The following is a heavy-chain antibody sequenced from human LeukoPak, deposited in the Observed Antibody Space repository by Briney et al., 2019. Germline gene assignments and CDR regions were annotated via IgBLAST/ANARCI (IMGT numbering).Heavy chain of an antibody. D-gene: IGHD5-12*01. J-gene: IGHJ3*02. Sequence: SETLSLTCSVSGGSISSYYWSWLRQPAGKGLEWIGRIHTRGGTEYNPSPKSRVTMSVDTSKNQFSLKLISVTAADTAVYFCARDDNSGYSDDAFDIWGQGTLVTVSS. CDR2: IHTRGGT. CDR3: ARDDNSGYSDDAFDI. CDR1: GGSISSYY. V-gene: IGHV4-4*07.